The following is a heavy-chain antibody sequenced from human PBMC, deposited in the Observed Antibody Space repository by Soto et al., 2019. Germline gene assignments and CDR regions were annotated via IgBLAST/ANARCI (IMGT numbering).Heavy chain of an antibody. J-gene: IGHJ4*02. Sequence: SETLSLTCTVSGGSISSGDYYWSWIRQPPGKGLEWIGYIYYSGSTYYNPSLKSRVTISVDTSKNQFSLKLSSVTAADTAVYYCARAGYYYDSSGYLDYWGQGTLVTVSS. D-gene: IGHD3-22*01. V-gene: IGHV4-30-4*01. CDR2: IYYSGST. CDR3: ARAGYYYDSSGYLDY. CDR1: GGSISSGDYY.